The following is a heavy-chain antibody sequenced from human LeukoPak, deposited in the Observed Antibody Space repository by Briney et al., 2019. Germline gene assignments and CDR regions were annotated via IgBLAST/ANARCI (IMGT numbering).Heavy chain of an antibody. CDR3: ASAGVGATTSDAFDI. J-gene: IGHJ3*02. Sequence: SVKVSCKASGGTFNSYAISWVRQAPGQGLEWMGRIIPIFGTANYAQKLQGRVTITTDESTSTAYMELSSLRSEDTAVYYCASAGVGATTSDAFDIWGQGTMVTVSS. D-gene: IGHD1-26*01. V-gene: IGHV1-69*05. CDR2: IIPIFGTA. CDR1: GGTFNSYA.